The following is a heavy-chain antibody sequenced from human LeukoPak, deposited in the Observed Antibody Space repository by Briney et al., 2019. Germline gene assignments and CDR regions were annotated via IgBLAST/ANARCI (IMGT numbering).Heavy chain of an antibody. CDR1: GYTFTSYY. D-gene: IGHD3-3*01. CDR3: ARGGITIFGVGINWFDP. V-gene: IGHV1-46*01. Sequence: ASVKVSCKASGYTFTSYYMHWVRQAPGQGLEWMGIINPSGGSTSYAQKFQGRVTMTRDTSTSTVYMELSSLRSEDTAVYYCARGGITIFGVGINWFDPWGQRTLVTVSS. CDR2: INPSGGST. J-gene: IGHJ5*02.